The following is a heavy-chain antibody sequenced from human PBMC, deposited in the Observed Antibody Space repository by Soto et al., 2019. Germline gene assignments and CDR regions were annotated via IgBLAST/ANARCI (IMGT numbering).Heavy chain of an antibody. CDR3: VRGFNSFDS. CDR2: SRIKANNYIS. J-gene: IGHJ4*02. Sequence: EVQLVESGGGLVQPGGSLRLSCATSGFIFSDHYLDWVRQAPGRGLEWVGRSRIKANNYISQYAASVQGRFSISRDESKQSLFLEMNSLKTEDTAVYYCVRGFNSFDSWGQGTRVTVSS. CDR1: GFIFSDHY. V-gene: IGHV3-72*01.